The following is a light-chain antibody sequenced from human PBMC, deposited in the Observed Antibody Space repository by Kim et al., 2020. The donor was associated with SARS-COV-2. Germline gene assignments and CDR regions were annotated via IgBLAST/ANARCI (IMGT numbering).Light chain of an antibody. CDR3: HQYGSSPWT. Sequence: EVVLTQSPATLSLSPGERATLSCRASQTVNSRYLAWYQQTPGQATRLLIYGASTRAAGIPDRFSGSGSGTDFTLTISRLEPEDFAAYYCHQYGSSPWTSGHGTKVDIK. CDR1: QTVNSRY. CDR2: GAS. V-gene: IGKV3-20*01. J-gene: IGKJ1*01.